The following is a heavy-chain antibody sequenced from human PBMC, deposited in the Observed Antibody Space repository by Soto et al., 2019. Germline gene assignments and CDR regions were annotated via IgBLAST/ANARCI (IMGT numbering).Heavy chain of an antibody. D-gene: IGHD1-1*01. CDR1: GGSISSSSYY. CDR3: ARHKTGTTWYLGYYFDY. J-gene: IGHJ4*02. Sequence: SETLSLTCTVSGGSISSSSYYWGWIRQPPGKGLEWIGSIYYSGSTYYNPSLKSRVTISVDTSKNQFSLKLSSVTAADTAVYYCARHKTGTTWYLGYYFDYWGQGTLVTVSS. CDR2: IYYSGST. V-gene: IGHV4-39*01.